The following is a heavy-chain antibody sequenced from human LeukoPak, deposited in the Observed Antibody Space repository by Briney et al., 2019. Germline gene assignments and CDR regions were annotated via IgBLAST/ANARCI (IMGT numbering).Heavy chain of an antibody. D-gene: IGHD4-23*01. CDR2: ISSDGGNK. V-gene: IGHV3-30-3*01. Sequence: GGSLRLSCAASGFTFSIYAMHWVRQAPGKGLEWVAVISSDGGNKDYADSVKGRFTISRDNSKNTLYLQMNSLRAEDTAVYYCARGYGGQDYFDYWGQGTLVTVSS. CDR1: GFTFSIYA. CDR3: ARGYGGQDYFDY. J-gene: IGHJ4*02.